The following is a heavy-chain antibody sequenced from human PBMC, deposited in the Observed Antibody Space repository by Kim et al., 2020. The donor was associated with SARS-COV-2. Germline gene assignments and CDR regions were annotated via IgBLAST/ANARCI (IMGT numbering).Heavy chain of an antibody. J-gene: IGHJ3*02. CDR3: ARGYAFDI. Sequence: SQTLSHTCAISGDSVSSNSIAWNWIRQSPSRGLEWLGRTYYRSKWYNDYSPSVKGRITISPDTSKNHFSLQLNSVSPEDTAVYYCARGYAFDIWGPGTLV. CDR2: TYYRSKWYN. V-gene: IGHV6-1*01. CDR1: GDSVSSNSIA.